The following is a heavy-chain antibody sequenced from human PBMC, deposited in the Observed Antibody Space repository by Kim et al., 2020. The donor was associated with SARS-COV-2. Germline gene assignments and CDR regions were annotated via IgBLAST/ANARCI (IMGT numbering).Heavy chain of an antibody. V-gene: IGHV4-39*01. D-gene: IGHD3-16*01. CDR3: ARLAIDSRGGYYYYGMDV. J-gene: IGHJ6*02. CDR1: GGSISSSSYY. CDR2: IYYSGST. Sequence: SETLSLTCTVSGGSISSSSYYWGWIRQPPGKGLEWIGSIYYSGSTYYNPSLKSRVTISVDTSKNQFSLKLSSVTAADTAVYYCARLAIDSRGGYYYYGMDVWGQGTTVTVSS.